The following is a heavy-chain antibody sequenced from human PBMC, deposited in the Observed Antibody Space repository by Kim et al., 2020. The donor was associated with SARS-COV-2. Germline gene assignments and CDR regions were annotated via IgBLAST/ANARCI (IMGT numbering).Heavy chain of an antibody. D-gene: IGHD6-19*01. Sequence: NYSPSHKSRVTISVDTSKNQFSLKLSSVTAADAAVYYCARQEEQWLPQDYWGQGTLVTVSS. V-gene: IGHV4-59*08. J-gene: IGHJ4*02. CDR3: ARQEEQWLPQDY.